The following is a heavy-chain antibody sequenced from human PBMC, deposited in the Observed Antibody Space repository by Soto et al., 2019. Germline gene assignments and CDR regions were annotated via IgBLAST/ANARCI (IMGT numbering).Heavy chain of an antibody. Sequence: QVQLVQSGAEVKKPGSSVKVSCKASGGTFSSYAISWVRQVPGQGLEWMGGIIPISGTANYAQKFQGRVTITADESTRTVSMELSSLRSEDTAVYFCARSQGSSTSLEIYYYYYYGMDVWGQGTTVTVSS. D-gene: IGHD2-2*01. CDR3: ARSQGSSTSLEIYYYYYYGMDV. J-gene: IGHJ6*02. CDR2: IIPISGTA. CDR1: GGTFSSYA. V-gene: IGHV1-69*01.